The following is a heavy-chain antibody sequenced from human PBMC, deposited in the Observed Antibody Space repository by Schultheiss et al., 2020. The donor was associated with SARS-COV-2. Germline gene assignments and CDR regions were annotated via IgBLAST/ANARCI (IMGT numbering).Heavy chain of an antibody. CDR1: GGSISSGNYY. D-gene: IGHD2-21*01. J-gene: IGHJ6*02. CDR3: ARDYFLGIRGMDV. CDR2: IYYSGST. V-gene: IGHV4-61*01. Sequence: SETLSLTCTVSGGSISSGNYYWSWIRQHPGKGLEWIGYIYYSGSTNYNPSLKSRVTISVDTSKNQFSLKLSSVTAADTAVYYCARDYFLGIRGMDVWGQGTTVTVSS.